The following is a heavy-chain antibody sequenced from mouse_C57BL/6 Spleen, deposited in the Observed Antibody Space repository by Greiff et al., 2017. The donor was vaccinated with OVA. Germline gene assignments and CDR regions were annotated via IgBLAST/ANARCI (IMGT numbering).Heavy chain of an antibody. Sequence: VKLQESGAELVKPGASVKMSCKASGYTFTSYWITWVKQRPGQGLEWIGDIYPGSGSTNYNEKFKSKATLTVDTSSSTAYMQLSSLTSEDSAVYYCAGDYGSSPHWCFDVWGTGTTVTVSS. J-gene: IGHJ1*03. D-gene: IGHD1-1*01. CDR3: AGDYGSSPHWCFDV. V-gene: IGHV1-55*01. CDR2: IYPGSGST. CDR1: GYTFTSYW.